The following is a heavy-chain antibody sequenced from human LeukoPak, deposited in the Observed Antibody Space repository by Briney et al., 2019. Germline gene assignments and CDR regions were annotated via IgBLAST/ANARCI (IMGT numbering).Heavy chain of an antibody. CDR1: GFTFSSYG. V-gene: IGHV3-7*01. CDR2: IKQDESEK. CDR3: ARYWSGGSCYDY. D-gene: IGHD2-15*01. J-gene: IGHJ4*02. Sequence: GGSLRLSCAASGFTFSSYGMHWVRQAPGKGLEWVANIKQDESEKYYADSVKGRFTISRDNAKNSLHLQMNSLRAEDTAVYYCARYWSGGSCYDYWGQGTLVTVSS.